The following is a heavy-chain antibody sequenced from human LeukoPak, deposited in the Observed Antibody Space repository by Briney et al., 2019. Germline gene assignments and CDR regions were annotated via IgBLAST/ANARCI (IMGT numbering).Heavy chain of an antibody. Sequence: GGSLRLSCAASGFTFSSYSMNWVRQAPGKGLEWVSIISSDSGSIAYADSARGRFTISRDNAKNSLYLQMNSLRAEDTAVYYCATPVPRTRIFDSWGQGILVTVSS. CDR1: GFTFSSYS. D-gene: IGHD1-14*01. V-gene: IGHV3-21*01. J-gene: IGHJ4*02. CDR3: ATPVPRTRIFDS. CDR2: ISSDSGSI.